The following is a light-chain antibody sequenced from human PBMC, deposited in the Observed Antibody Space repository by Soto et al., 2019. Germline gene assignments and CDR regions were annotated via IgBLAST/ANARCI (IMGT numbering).Light chain of an antibody. V-gene: IGLV2-8*01. CDR2: EVT. CDR1: STDVGAYNY. J-gene: IGLJ3*02. Sequence: QSALTQPPSASGSPGQSVTISCTGTSTDVGAYNYVPWYQQHPGKAPKLMIYEVTKRPSGVPDRFSGSKSGNTASLTVSGLQTEDEADYYCGSHAGNSNLVFGGGTKLTVL. CDR3: GSHAGNSNLV.